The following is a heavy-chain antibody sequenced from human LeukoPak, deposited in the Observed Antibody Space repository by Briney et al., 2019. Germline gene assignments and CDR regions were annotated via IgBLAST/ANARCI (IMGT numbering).Heavy chain of an antibody. Sequence: GGSLRLSCAASGFTFSSYAMHWVRQAPGKGLEWVAVISYDGSNKYYADSVKGRFTISRDNSKNTLYLQMNSLRAEDTAVYYCARPPLLASGYDPIDYWGQGTLVTVSS. V-gene: IGHV3-30-3*01. J-gene: IGHJ4*02. D-gene: IGHD5-12*01. CDR1: GFTFSSYA. CDR3: ARPPLLASGYDPIDY. CDR2: ISYDGSNK.